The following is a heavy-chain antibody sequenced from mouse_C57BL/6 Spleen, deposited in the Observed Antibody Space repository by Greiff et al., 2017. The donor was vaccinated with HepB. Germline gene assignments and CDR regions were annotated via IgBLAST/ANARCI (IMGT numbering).Heavy chain of an antibody. D-gene: IGHD2-4*01. CDR3: TRDYGTFDY. CDR1: GFTFSNYW. J-gene: IGHJ2*01. Sequence: EVHLVESGGGLVQPGGSMKLSCVASGFTFSNYWMNWVRQSPEKGLEWVAQIRLKSDNYATHYAESVKGRFTISRDDSKSSVYLQMNNLRAEDTGIYYCTRDYGTFDYWGQGTTLTVSS. CDR2: IRLKSDNYAT. V-gene: IGHV6-3*01.